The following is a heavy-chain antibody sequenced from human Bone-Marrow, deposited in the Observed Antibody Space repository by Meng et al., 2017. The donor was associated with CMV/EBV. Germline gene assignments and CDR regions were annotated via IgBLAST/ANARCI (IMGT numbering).Heavy chain of an antibody. CDR2: INPNTGVT. J-gene: IGHJ6*02. CDR3: ARGGTNYYYYDVAV. CDR1: GYTFTDYF. Sequence: ASVKVSCKASGYTFTDYFIHWVRQAPGQGLEWMGWINPNTGVTNYAQKFQGRVTMTRDTSISTAYMELSRLRSDDTAVYFCARGGTNYYYYDVAVWGQGHTVNVSS. V-gene: IGHV1-2*02.